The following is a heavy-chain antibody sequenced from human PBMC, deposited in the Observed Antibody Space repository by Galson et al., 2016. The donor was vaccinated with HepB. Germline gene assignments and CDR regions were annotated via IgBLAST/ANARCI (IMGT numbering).Heavy chain of an antibody. CDR1: GFTFSSHA. CDR3: ARVRTPNYYGSGNYYYYYAMDV. Sequence: SLRLSCAASGFTFSSHAMHWVRQAPGKGLGWVAVITYDGSNTYYADAVKGRFTISRDNSKNTLYLQMNSLRAEDTAVYYCARVRTPNYYGSGNYYYYYAMDVWGQGTTVTVSS. D-gene: IGHD3-10*01. J-gene: IGHJ6*02. V-gene: IGHV3-30-3*01. CDR2: ITYDGSNT.